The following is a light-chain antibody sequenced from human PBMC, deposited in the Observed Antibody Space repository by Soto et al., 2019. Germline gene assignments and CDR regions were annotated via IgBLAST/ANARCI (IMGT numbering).Light chain of an antibody. J-gene: IGKJ1*01. CDR3: MQALQTPRT. V-gene: IGKV2-28*01. Sequence: DIVMTQSPLSLPVTPGEPASISCRSNQSLLHSNGYNFLDWYLQKPGQSPQLLIYLGFNRPSGVPDRFSGSGSGTDFTLTISRVEAEDVGVYYCMQALQTPRTFGQGTKVEIK. CDR2: LGF. CDR1: QSLLHSNGYNF.